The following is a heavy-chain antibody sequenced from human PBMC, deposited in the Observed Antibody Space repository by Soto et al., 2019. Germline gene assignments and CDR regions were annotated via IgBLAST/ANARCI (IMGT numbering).Heavy chain of an antibody. Sequence: QVQLQESGPGLVKPSETLSLTCTVSGGSISSYYWSWIRQPPGKGLEWIGYIYYRGSTNYNPSRKSRVTISVDTSKNQFSLKLSSVTAADTAVYYCARPMSSDSSDPYASWFDPWGQGTLVTVSS. CDR1: GGSISSYY. D-gene: IGHD3-22*01. CDR3: ARPMSSDSSDPYASWFDP. V-gene: IGHV4-59*01. CDR2: IYYRGST. J-gene: IGHJ5*02.